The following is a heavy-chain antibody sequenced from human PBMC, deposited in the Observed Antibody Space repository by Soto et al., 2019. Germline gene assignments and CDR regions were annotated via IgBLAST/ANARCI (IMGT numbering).Heavy chain of an antibody. CDR2: IGTAGDT. V-gene: IGHV3-13*01. CDR3: ARVARIDYDFWSGSGGMNV. Sequence: EVQLVESGGGLVQPGGSLSLSCAASGFTFSSYDMHWVRQATGKGLEWVSAIGTAGDTYYPGSVKGRFTISRENAKNSSYLQMNSLRAEDTAVYYCARVARIDYDFWSGSGGMNVWGQGTTVTVS. CDR1: GFTFSSYD. D-gene: IGHD3-3*01. J-gene: IGHJ6*02.